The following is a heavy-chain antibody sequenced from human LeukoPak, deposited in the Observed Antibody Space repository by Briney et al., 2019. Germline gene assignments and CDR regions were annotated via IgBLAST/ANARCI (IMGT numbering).Heavy chain of an antibody. CDR2: XXXXGGSX. V-gene: IGHV3-23*01. CDR3: AKAESYYDSSGYYSFDY. D-gene: IGHD3-22*01. CDR1: XXTVXSXX. J-gene: IGHJ4*02. Sequence: GGSLRLSCAASXXTVXSXXXXXXXXXXXXXXXWXXAXXXXGGSXYYADSVKGRFNISRDNSKNTLYLQMNSLRAEDTAVYYCAKAESYYDSSGYYSFDYWGQGTLVTVSS.